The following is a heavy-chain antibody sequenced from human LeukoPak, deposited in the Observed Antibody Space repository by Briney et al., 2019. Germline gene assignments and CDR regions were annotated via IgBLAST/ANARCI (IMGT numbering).Heavy chain of an antibody. CDR2: IYYSGST. CDR1: GGSISSYY. Sequence: KPSETLSLTCTVSGGSISSYYWSWIRQPPGKGLGWIGYIYYSGSTNYNPSLKSRVTISVDTSKNQFSLKLSSVTAADTAVYYCARGGYNYGINWFDPWGQGTLVTVSS. V-gene: IGHV4-59*01. J-gene: IGHJ5*02. D-gene: IGHD5-18*01. CDR3: ARGGYNYGINWFDP.